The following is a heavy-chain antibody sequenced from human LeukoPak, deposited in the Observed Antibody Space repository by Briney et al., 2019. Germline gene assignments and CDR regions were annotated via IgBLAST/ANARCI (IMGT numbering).Heavy chain of an antibody. CDR3: ARDHYHKIHSVMVTAPDY. J-gene: IGHJ4*02. V-gene: IGHV1-2*02. CDR1: GYTFTGYY. CDR2: INPNSGGT. Sequence: ASVKVSCKASGYTFTGYYMHWVRQAPGQGLEWMGWINPNSGGTNYAQKFQGRVTMTRDTSISTVYMELSSLRSEDTAVYYCARDHYHKIHSVMVTAPDYWGQGTLVIVSS. D-gene: IGHD2-21*02.